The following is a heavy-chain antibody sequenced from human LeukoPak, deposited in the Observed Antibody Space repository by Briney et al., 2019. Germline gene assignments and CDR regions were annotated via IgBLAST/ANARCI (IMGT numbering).Heavy chain of an antibody. V-gene: IGHV1-69*13. D-gene: IGHD6-13*01. CDR1: GGTFSSYA. Sequence: SVKVSCKASGGTFSSYAISWVRQAPGQGPEWMGGIIPIFGTANYAQKFQGRVTITADESTSTAYMELSSLRSEDTAVYYCARGPYSSSQFDPWGQGTLVTVSS. CDR3: ARGPYSSSQFDP. CDR2: IIPIFGTA. J-gene: IGHJ5*02.